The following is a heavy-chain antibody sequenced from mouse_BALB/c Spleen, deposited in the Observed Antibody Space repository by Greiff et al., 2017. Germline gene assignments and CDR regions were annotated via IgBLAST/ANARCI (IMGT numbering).Heavy chain of an antibody. Sequence: VQLKESGAELVKPGASVKLSCTASGFNIKDTYMHWVKQRPEQGLEWIGRIDPANGNTKYDPKFQGKATITADTSSNTAYLQLSSLTSEDTAVYYCARRGYYYGSSAMDYWGQGTSVTVSS. J-gene: IGHJ4*01. D-gene: IGHD1-1*01. CDR3: ARRGYYYGSSAMDY. CDR2: IDPANGNT. V-gene: IGHV14-3*02. CDR1: GFNIKDTY.